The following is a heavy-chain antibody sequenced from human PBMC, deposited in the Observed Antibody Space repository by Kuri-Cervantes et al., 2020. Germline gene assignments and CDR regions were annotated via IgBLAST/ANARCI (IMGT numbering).Heavy chain of an antibody. D-gene: IGHD3-16*01. CDR2: IYHSGSA. CDR3: ARVGGGFDY. V-gene: IGHV4/OR15-8*01. J-gene: IGHJ4*02. CDR1: GCTFSSYA. Sequence: SQTLSLTCAASGCTFSSYAMHWVRQAPGKGLEWIGEIYHSGSADYNPSLKSRGTMSVDKSKNQFSLNLSSVTAADTAVYYCARVGGGFDYWDQGTLVTVSS.